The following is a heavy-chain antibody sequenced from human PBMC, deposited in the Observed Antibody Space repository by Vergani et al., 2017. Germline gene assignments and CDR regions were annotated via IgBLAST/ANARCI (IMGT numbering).Heavy chain of an antibody. J-gene: IGHJ4*02. Sequence: QLQLQESGPGLVRPAETLSLTCTVSKDSISSRSHYWGWIRQSPGRGLEWIGSVYQSGNTFYNPSFKSRVTISVDTSNDQFSLKLSSVTAADTAVYYCARGFDFGAGSYSGLVYWGQGTLVTVSS. CDR3: ARGFDFGAGSYSGLVY. D-gene: IGHD3-10*01. CDR1: KDSISSRSHY. V-gene: IGHV4-39*07. CDR2: VYQSGNT.